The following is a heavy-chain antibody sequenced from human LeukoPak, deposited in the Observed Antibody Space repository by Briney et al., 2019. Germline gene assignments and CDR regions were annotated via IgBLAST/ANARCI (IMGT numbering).Heavy chain of an antibody. J-gene: IGHJ1*01. CDR2: ISGSGGST. Sequence: GGSLRLSCAASGFTFSSYAMSWVRQAPGKGLKWVSSISGSGGSTYYADSVKGRFTISRDNSKNTLYLQMNSLRAEDTAVYYCAEGTGFWSNQEYFQHWGQGTLVTVSS. CDR3: AEGTGFWSNQEYFQH. CDR1: GFTFSSYA. D-gene: IGHD3-3*01. V-gene: IGHV3-23*01.